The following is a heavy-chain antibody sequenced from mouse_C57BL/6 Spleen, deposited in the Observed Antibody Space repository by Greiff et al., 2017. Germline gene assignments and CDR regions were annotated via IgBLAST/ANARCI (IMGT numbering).Heavy chain of an antibody. V-gene: IGHV3-6*01. D-gene: IGHD3-2*02. CDR2: ISYDGSN. CDR1: GYSITSGYY. Sequence: EVKLQESGPGLVKPSQSLSLTCSVTGYSITSGYYWNWIRQFPGNKLEWMGYISYDGSNNYNPSLKNRISITRDTSKNQFFLKLNSVTTEDTATYYCARGGTAQAEDYAMDYWGQGTSVTVSS. J-gene: IGHJ4*01. CDR3: ARGGTAQAEDYAMDY.